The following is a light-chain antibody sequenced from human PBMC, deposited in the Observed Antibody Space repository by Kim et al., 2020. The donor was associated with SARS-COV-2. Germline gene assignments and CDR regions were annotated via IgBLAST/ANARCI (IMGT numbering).Light chain of an antibody. CDR3: QAWDSSTTV. J-gene: IGLJ3*02. V-gene: IGLV3-1*01. CDR1: KLGNKY. CDR2: QDN. Sequence: VSPGQTASITCSGDKLGNKYTCWYQQKPGQSPVLVIYQDNKRPSGIPDRFSGSNSGNTAALTISGTQAMDEADYYCQAWDSSTTVFGGGTQLTVL.